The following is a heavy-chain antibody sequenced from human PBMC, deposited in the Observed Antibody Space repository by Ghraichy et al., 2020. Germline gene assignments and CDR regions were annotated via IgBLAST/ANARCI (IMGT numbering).Heavy chain of an antibody. Sequence: GGSLRLSCAASGVIFTKYWMTWVRQAPGKGLEWVAHINTDGSHKAYVDSLKGRFTSARNNAKNSLYLQMNSLRAEDTAIDYCASANDYRTDFWGQGALVTVSS. V-gene: IGHV3-7*01. CDR2: INTDGSHK. CDR3: ASANDYRTDF. CDR1: GVIFTKYW. J-gene: IGHJ4*02. D-gene: IGHD3-16*01.